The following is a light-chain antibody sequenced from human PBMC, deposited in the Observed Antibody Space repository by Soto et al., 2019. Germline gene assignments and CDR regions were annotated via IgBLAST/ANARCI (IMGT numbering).Light chain of an antibody. V-gene: IGKV3-15*01. CDR3: QQYNIWPLS. CDR2: GAS. CDR1: QSVRTN. J-gene: IGKJ3*01. Sequence: EIVMTQSPATLSVSPGEGATLSCRASQSVRTNLDGYQQKPGQAPRLLIYGASTRATGTPARFSGSGSGTEFTLTISSLQSEDFAVYDCQQYNIWPLSVGPGTKVDIK.